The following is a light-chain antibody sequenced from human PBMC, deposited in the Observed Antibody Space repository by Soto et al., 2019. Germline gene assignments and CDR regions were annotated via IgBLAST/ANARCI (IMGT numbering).Light chain of an antibody. Sequence: EIVMTQSPATLSVSPGERATLSCRASQSISSNLAWYQRRPGQAPRLLIYGASARATGIPARFSGSGSGTEFTLTISSRQSEDFSVYYCQQYNNWRPYTFGQGNKVEIK. CDR3: QQYNNWRPYT. CDR1: QSISSN. J-gene: IGKJ2*01. CDR2: GAS. V-gene: IGKV3-15*01.